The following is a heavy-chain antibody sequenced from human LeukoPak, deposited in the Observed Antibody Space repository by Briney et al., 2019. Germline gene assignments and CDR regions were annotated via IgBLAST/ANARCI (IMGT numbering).Heavy chain of an antibody. J-gene: IGHJ3*02. D-gene: IGHD1-7*01. CDR3: AYLNSHAFDI. CDR2: IKQDGTEE. Sequence: GGSLRLSCVVSGLSISSYWMSWVRQAPGKGLEWVANIKQDGTEENYVDSVKGRFSISRDNAKNSLYLQMNSVRAEDTAVYYCAYLNSHAFDIWGQGTVVTVSS. CDR1: GLSISSYW. V-gene: IGHV3-7*01.